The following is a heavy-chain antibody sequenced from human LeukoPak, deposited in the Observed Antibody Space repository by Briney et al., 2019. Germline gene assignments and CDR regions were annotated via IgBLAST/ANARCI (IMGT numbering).Heavy chain of an antibody. V-gene: IGHV5-51*01. CDR2: IYPGDSDT. Sequence: GESLKISCKGSGCSFTSYWIGWVRQTPGKGLEWMGIIYPGDSDTRYSPSFQGQVTISADKSISTAYLQWSSLKASDTAMYYCAILAVAGNDYFDYWGQGTLVTVSS. J-gene: IGHJ4*02. CDR3: AILAVAGNDYFDY. D-gene: IGHD6-19*01. CDR1: GCSFTSYW.